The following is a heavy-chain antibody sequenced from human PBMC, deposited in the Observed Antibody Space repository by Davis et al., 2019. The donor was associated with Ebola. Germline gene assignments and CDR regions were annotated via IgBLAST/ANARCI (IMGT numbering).Heavy chain of an antibody. Sequence: PGGSLRLSCAASGFIFRSYVMSWVRQAPGKGLEWVSTFGTSGDTYYADSVKGRFTISRDNSKNTLYLQMNSLRAEDTAVYYCAKNSGGDYQVYWGQGTLVTVSS. CDR2: FGTSGDT. V-gene: IGHV3-23*01. D-gene: IGHD4-17*01. CDR3: AKNSGGDYQVY. CDR1: GFIFRSYV. J-gene: IGHJ4*02.